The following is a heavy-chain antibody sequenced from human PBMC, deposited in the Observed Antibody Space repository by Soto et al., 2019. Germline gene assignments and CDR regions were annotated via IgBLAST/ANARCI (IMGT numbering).Heavy chain of an antibody. CDR2: ISAYNGNT. CDR3: ARGEFRGITIFGVVIEGQNWFDP. J-gene: IGHJ5*02. CDR1: GYTFTSYG. D-gene: IGHD3-3*01. Sequence: ASVKVSCKASGYTFTSYGISWVRQAPGQGLEWMGWISAYNGNTNYAQKLQGRVTMTTDTSTSTAYMELRSLRSDDTAVYYCARGEFRGITIFGVVIEGQNWFDPWGQGTLVTVSS. V-gene: IGHV1-18*01.